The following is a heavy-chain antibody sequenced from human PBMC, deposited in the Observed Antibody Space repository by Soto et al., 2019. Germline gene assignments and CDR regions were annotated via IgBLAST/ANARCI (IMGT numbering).Heavy chain of an antibody. CDR3: AADVGGYIYGLARH. J-gene: IGHJ4*02. CDR1: GFTFSSCA. Sequence: GGSLRLSCAASGFTFSSCAMGWVRQAPGKGLEWVSDIIDSGGSTYYADSMKGRFTISRDNSKNTLYLQMNSLRAEDTAVYYCAADVGGYIYGLARHWGPGTLVTVSS. V-gene: IGHV3-23*01. D-gene: IGHD4-17*01. CDR2: IIDSGGST.